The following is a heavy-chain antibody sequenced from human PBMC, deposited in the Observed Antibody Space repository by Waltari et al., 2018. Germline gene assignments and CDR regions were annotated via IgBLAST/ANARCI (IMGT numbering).Heavy chain of an antibody. V-gene: IGHV3-53*02. D-gene: IGHD6-6*01. CDR3: ARGQYSKSAPTPDY. J-gene: IGHJ4*02. Sequence: EVQLVETGGGLIQPGGSLRLSCAASGFTVSSNYMSWVGQAPGKGLEWVSVIYSGGRTYYADSVKGRFTISRDNSKNTLYLQMNSLRAEDTAVYYCARGQYSKSAPTPDYWGQGTLVTVSS. CDR2: IYSGGRT. CDR1: GFTVSSNY.